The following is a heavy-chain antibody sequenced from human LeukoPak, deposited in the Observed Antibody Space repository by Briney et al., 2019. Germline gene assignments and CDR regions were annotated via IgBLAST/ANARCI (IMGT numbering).Heavy chain of an antibody. Sequence: GGSLRLSCAASGFTFSDYYMSWIRQAPGKGLEWVSYISSSGSTIYYADSVKGRFTISRDNAKNSLYLQMNSLRAEDTALYYCAKDLQGHYYDSSGYYGWGQGTLVTVSS. CDR3: AKDLQGHYYDSSGYYG. J-gene: IGHJ4*02. V-gene: IGHV3-11*01. D-gene: IGHD3-22*01. CDR2: ISSSGSTI. CDR1: GFTFSDYY.